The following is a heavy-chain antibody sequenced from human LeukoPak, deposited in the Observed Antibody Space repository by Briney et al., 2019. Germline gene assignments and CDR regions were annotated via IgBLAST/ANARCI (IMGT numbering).Heavy chain of an antibody. D-gene: IGHD4-17*01. J-gene: IGHJ4*02. CDR3: ASISYGDYSFDY. V-gene: IGHV1-18*01. CDR2: ISAYNGNT. CDR1: GYSFTSYG. Sequence: ASVNVSCTASGYSFTSYGISWVRQAPGQGLEWMGWISAYNGNTNYAQKVQGRVTMTTDTSTSTAYMELRSLRSDDTAVYYCASISYGDYSFDYWGQGTLVTVSS.